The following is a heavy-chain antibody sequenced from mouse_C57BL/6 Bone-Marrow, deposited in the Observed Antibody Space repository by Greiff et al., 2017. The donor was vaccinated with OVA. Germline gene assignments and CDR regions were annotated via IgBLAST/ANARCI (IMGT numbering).Heavy chain of an antibody. CDR1: GYTFTSYW. J-gene: IGHJ2*01. CDR3: ARWDYGSYYFDY. Sequence: QVQLQQPGAELVKPGASVKLSCKASGYTFTSYWMQWVKQRPGQGLEWIGEIDPSDSYTNYNQKFKGKATLTVDTSSSTAYMQLSSLTSEDSAVYYCARWDYGSYYFDYWGQGTTLTVSS. V-gene: IGHV1-50*01. CDR2: IDPSDSYT. D-gene: IGHD1-1*01.